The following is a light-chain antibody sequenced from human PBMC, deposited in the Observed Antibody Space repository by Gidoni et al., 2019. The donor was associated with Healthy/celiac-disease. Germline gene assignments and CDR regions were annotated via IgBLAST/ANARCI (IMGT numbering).Light chain of an antibody. J-gene: IGKJ2*01. Sequence: DIQMPQSPSSLSASVGDRVTITCRASQSISSYLNWYQQKPGKAPKLLIYAASSLQSGVPSRFSGSGSGTDFTLTISSLQPEDFATYYCQQSYSTPHTFXQXTKLEIK. CDR3: QQSYSTPHT. V-gene: IGKV1-39*01. CDR2: AAS. CDR1: QSISSY.